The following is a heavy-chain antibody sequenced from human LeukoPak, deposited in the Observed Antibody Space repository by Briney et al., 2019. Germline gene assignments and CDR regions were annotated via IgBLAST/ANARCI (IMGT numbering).Heavy chain of an antibody. D-gene: IGHD4-17*01. Sequence: GGSLRLSCAASGFSFSSFAMTWVRQAPGKGLEWVSSITAGQYAMYNTDSVKGRFTISRDNSKNTLYLQMNSLRADDTAVYYCMKDPNGDYVGAFDPWGQGTLVTVSS. CDR1: GFSFSSFA. CDR3: MKDPNGDYVGAFDP. V-gene: IGHV3-23*01. J-gene: IGHJ5*02. CDR2: ITAGQYAM.